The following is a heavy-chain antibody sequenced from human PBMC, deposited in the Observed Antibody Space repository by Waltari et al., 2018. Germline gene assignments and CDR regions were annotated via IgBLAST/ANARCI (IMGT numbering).Heavy chain of an antibody. CDR1: GFTFSSYS. D-gene: IGHD2-2*01. J-gene: IGHJ6*02. CDR3: ARDLLCSSTSCYSYSGMDV. Sequence: EVQLVESGGGLVKPGGSLRLSCAASGFTFSSYSMNWVRQAPGKGLEWVSSISSSSSDIYYADSVKGRFTISRDNAKNSLYLQMNSLRAEDTAVYYCARDLLCSSTSCYSYSGMDVWGQGTTVTVSS. V-gene: IGHV3-21*01. CDR2: ISSSSSDI.